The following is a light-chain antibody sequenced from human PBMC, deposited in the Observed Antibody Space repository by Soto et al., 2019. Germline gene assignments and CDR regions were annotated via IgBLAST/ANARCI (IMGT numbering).Light chain of an antibody. CDR2: WAS. Sequence: DIVMTQSPDSLAVSLGERATINCKSSQSVLYSSNNKNYLAWYQQKPGQPPKLLIHWASTRESGVPDRFSGSGSGTDFTLTISSLQAEDVAVYYCQQYYSTWTFGQGTKVEIK. J-gene: IGKJ1*01. V-gene: IGKV4-1*01. CDR3: QQYYSTWT. CDR1: QSVLYSSNNKNY.